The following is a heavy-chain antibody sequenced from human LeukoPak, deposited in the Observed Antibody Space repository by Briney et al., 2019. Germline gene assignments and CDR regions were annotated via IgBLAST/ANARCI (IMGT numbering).Heavy chain of an antibody. CDR3: AGWGGYSGFKYGVVYFDY. J-gene: IGHJ4*02. CDR1: GGSISSGDYY. D-gene: IGHD5-12*01. Sequence: SETLSLTCTVSGGSISSGDYYWSWIRQPPGKGLEWIGYIHYSGSTYYNPSLKSRVTISVDTSKNRFSLKLSSVTAADTAVYYCAGWGGYSGFKYGVVYFDYWGQGTLVTVSS. V-gene: IGHV4-30-4*01. CDR2: IHYSGST.